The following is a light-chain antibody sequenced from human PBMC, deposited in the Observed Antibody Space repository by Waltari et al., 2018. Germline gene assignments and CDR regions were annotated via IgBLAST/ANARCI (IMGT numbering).Light chain of an antibody. J-gene: IGKJ2*01. CDR1: QSISSY. CDR2: AAS. CDR3: QQSYSTLYT. Sequence: DIQMTQSPSSLSASVGDRVTITCRASQSISSYLNWYQQKPGKAPKLLIYAASSLQSGVPSRFSGSGSGTDFTLTISSLQPEEFATYYCQQSYSTLYTFGQGTKLESK. V-gene: IGKV1-39*01.